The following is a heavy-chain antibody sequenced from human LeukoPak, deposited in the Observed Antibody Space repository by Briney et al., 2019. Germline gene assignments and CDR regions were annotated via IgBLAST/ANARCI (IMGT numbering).Heavy chain of an antibody. J-gene: IGHJ4*02. CDR2: IYHSGTT. Sequence: SETLSLTCDVSGYSISSGYYWGWIRQPPGKGLEWIGSIYHSGTTYYNPSLKSRVTISVDTSKNQFSLKLSSVTAADTAVYYCARLGGNYAGRLGAWVDYWGQGTLVTVSS. CDR3: ARLGGNYAGRLGAWVDY. CDR1: GYSISSGYY. D-gene: IGHD4-11*01. V-gene: IGHV4-38-2*01.